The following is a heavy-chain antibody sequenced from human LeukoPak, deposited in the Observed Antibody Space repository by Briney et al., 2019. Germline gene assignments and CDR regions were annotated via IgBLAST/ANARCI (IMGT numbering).Heavy chain of an antibody. CDR1: GFTFTSSA. CDR3: AADGAALRYYDSSGYLTLGY. Sequence: GTSVKVSCKASGFTFTSSAVQWVRQARGQRLEWIGWIVVGSGNTNYAQKFQERVTITRDMSTSTAYMELSSLRSEDTAVYYCAADGAALRYYDSSGYLTLGYWGQGTLVTVSS. CDR2: IVVGSGNT. D-gene: IGHD3-22*01. J-gene: IGHJ4*02. V-gene: IGHV1-58*01.